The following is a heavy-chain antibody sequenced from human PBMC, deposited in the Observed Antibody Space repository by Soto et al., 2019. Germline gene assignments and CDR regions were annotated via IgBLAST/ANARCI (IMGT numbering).Heavy chain of an antibody. CDR1: GYTFTSDG. CDR3: ARDSGPRGAPQPIDY. Sequence: ASVKVSCKASGYTFTSDGISWVRQAPGQGLEWMGWISAYNGNTNYAQKLQGRVTMTTDTSTSTAYMELRSLRSDDTAVYYCARDSGPRGAPQPIDYWGQGTLVTVSS. D-gene: IGHD3-10*01. CDR2: ISAYNGNT. J-gene: IGHJ4*02. V-gene: IGHV1-18*01.